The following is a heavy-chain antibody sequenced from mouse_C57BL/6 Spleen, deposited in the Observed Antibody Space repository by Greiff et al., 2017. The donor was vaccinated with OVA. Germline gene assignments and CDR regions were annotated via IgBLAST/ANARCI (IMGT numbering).Heavy chain of an antibody. J-gene: IGHJ4*01. Sequence: EVQRVESGGGLVQPKGSLKLSCAASGFTFNTYAMHWVRQAPGKGLEWVARIRSKSSNYATYYADSVKDRFTISRADSQSMLYLQMNNLKTEDTDMYYCVRDHDCYGTVYAMDYWGQGTSVTVSS. CDR2: IRSKSSNYAT. CDR3: VRDHDCYGTVYAMDY. D-gene: IGHD1-1*01. CDR1: GFTFNTYA. V-gene: IGHV10-3*01.